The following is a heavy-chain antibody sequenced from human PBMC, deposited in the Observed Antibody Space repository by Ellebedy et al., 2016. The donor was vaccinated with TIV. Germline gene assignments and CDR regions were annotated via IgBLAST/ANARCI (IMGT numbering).Heavy chain of an antibody. J-gene: IGHJ3*02. CDR2: INTGGGGT. CDR1: PYTFASNF. D-gene: IGHD2-2*01. Sequence: ASVKVSXXASPYTFASNFMHWVRQAPGQGLEWMGVINTGGGGTSYAQEFQGRVIVARDTSTSTVYMELSSLRSEDTAIYFCASEGYCSGATCSGGFDMWGQGTMVAVSS. V-gene: IGHV1-46*01. CDR3: ASEGYCSGATCSGGFDM.